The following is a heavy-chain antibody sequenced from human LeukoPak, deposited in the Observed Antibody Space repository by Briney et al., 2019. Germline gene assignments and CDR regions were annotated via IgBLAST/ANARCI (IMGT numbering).Heavy chain of an antibody. J-gene: IGHJ3*02. Sequence: SETLSLTCTVSGGSISSSSYYWGWIRQPPGKGLEWIGSIYYSGSTYYNPSLKSRVTIPVDTSKNQFSLKLSSVTAADTAVYYCAAPYIGSSWYFVAFDIWGQGTMVTVSS. CDR1: GGSISSSSYY. CDR3: AAPYIGSSWYFVAFDI. D-gene: IGHD6-13*01. V-gene: IGHV4-39*01. CDR2: IYYSGST.